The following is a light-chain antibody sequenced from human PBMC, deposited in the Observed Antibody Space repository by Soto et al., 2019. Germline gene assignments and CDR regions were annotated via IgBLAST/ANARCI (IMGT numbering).Light chain of an antibody. CDR2: DVS. J-gene: IGLJ1*01. Sequence: QSVLTQPASVSGSPGQSITISCTGTSTDVGRYNYVSWYQQHPGKAPKLMIYDVSNRPSGVSSRFSGSKSGITASLTISGLQAEYEADYYCSSYSSDSTYVFGTGTEVTVL. V-gene: IGLV2-14*01. CDR1: STDVGRYNY. CDR3: SSYSSDSTYV.